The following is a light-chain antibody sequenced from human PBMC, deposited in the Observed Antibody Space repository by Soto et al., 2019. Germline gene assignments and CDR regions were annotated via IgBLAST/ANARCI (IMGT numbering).Light chain of an antibody. CDR3: CSYAGSSTYVV. V-gene: IGLV2-23*01. CDR2: EGS. CDR1: SSDVGSYNL. J-gene: IGLJ2*01. Sequence: SARTPPASVSGSPGQSITISCTGTSSDVGSYNLVSLYQQHPGKAPKLMIYEGSKRPSGVSNRFSGSKSGNTASLTISGLQAEDEADYYCCSYAGSSTYVVFGGGTKVTVL.